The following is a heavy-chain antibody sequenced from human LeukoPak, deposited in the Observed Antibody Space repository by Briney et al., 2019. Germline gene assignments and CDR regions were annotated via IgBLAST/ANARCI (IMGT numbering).Heavy chain of an antibody. V-gene: IGHV4-61*05. J-gene: IGHJ5*02. CDR2: IYYSGST. CDR3: ARGRNWFDP. Sequence: PSETLSLTCTVSGGSISITSYYWGWIRQPPGKGLEWIGYIYYSGSTNYNPSLKSRVTISVDTSKNQFSLKLSSVTAADTAVYYCARGRNWFDPWGQGTLVTVSS. CDR1: GGSISITSYY.